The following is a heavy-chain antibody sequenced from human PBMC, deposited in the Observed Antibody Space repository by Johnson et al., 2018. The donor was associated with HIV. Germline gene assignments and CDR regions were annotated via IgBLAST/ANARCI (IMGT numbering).Heavy chain of an antibody. CDR3: ARGLTGTRRDAFDI. D-gene: IGHD1-7*01. V-gene: IGHV3-30*04. CDR2: ISYDGSNK. J-gene: IGHJ3*02. Sequence: QVQLVESGGGVVQPGRSLRLSCAASGFTFSSYAMHWVRQAPGNGLEWVAVISYDGSNKYYAQSVKGRFTISRDNSKNTLYLQMNSLRAEDTAVYYCARGLTGTRRDAFDIWGQGTMVTVSS. CDR1: GFTFSSYA.